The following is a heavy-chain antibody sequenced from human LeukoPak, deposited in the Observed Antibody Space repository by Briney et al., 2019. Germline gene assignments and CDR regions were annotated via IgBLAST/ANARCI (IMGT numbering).Heavy chain of an antibody. CDR2: MNPNSGNT. Sequence: ASVKVSCKASGYTFTSYDINWVRQATGQGLEWMGWMNPNSGNTGYAQKFQGRVTMTRNTSISTAYMELSSLRSEDTAVYYCARTTGYSSSWLYYYYDYMDVWGKGTTVTVSS. D-gene: IGHD6-13*01. CDR1: GYTFTSYD. V-gene: IGHV1-8*01. CDR3: ARTTGYSSSWLYYYYDYMDV. J-gene: IGHJ6*03.